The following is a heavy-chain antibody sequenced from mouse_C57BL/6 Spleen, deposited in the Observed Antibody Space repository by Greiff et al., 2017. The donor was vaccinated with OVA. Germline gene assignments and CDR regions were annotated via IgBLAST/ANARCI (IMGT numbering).Heavy chain of an antibody. CDR2: IDPSDSYT. V-gene: IGHV1-69*01. J-gene: IGHJ2*01. CDR1: GYTFTSYW. Sequence: VKLQQPGAELVMPGASVKLSCKASGYTFTSYWMHWVKQRPGQGLEWIGEIDPSDSYTNYNQKFKGQSTLTVDKSSSTAYMQLSSLTSEDSAVYYCARRRDYFDYWGQGTTLTVSS. CDR3: ARRRDYFDY.